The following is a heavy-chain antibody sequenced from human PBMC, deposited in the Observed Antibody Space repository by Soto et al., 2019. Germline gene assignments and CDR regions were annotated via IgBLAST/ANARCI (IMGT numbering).Heavy chain of an antibody. CDR3: ARGDMVRGVTQFDY. J-gene: IGHJ4*02. V-gene: IGHV4-31*03. CDR1: GGSISSGGYY. D-gene: IGHD3-10*01. CDR2: IYYSGST. Sequence: QVQLQESGPGLVKPSQTLSLTCTVSGGSISSGGYYWSWIRQHPGKGLEWIGYIYYSGSTYYNPSLKSRVTRSVDTSKNQFSLKLSSVTAADTAVYYCARGDMVRGVTQFDYWGQGTLVTVSS.